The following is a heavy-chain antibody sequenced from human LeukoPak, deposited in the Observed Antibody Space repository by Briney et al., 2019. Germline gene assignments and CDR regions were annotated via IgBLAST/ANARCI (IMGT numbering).Heavy chain of an antibody. V-gene: IGHV1-18*01. CDR1: GYTFTSYA. CDR3: ARVGRDAFDI. Sequence: GASVKVSCKASGYTFTSYAMHWVRQAPGQRLEWMGWISAYNGNTNYAQKLQGRVTMTTDTSTSTAYMELRSLRSDDTAVYYCARVGRDAFDIWGQGTMVTVSS. J-gene: IGHJ3*02. CDR2: ISAYNGNT.